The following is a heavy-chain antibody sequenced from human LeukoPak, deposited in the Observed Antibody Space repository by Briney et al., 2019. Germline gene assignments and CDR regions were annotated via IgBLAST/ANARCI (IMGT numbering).Heavy chain of an antibody. Sequence: SETLSLTCTVSGGSINSYYWSWIRQPPGKGLEWIGYIYYSGSTNYNPSLQSRVTMSMDTSKNQVSLKLSSVSAADSAVYSCATNTGSYFAWFDYWGQGTLVTVSS. V-gene: IGHV4-59*03. CDR1: GGSINSYY. D-gene: IGHD1-26*01. CDR2: IYYSGST. CDR3: ATNTGSYFAWFDY. J-gene: IGHJ4*02.